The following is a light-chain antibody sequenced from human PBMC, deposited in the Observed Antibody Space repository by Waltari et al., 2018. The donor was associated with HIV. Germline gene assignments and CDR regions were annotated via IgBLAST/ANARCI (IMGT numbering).Light chain of an antibody. CDR1: HTVSGSN. J-gene: IGKJ5*01. V-gene: IGKV3-20*01. CDR2: GTS. CDR3: QQFHNSLFI. Sequence: DIVLTQSPDTLSLSPGDTATLSCRASHTVSGSNLAWYKQKPGQPPRLLMFGTSTRATCTPDRFSGSGSGTDFTLTISGLGPEDFAVYHCQQFHNSLFIFGQGTRLENK.